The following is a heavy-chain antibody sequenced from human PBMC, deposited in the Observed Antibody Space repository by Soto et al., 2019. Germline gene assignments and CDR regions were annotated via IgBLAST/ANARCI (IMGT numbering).Heavy chain of an antibody. V-gene: IGHV3-23*01. D-gene: IGHD4-17*01. CDR1: GFHFSIYA. J-gene: IGHJ4*02. Sequence: GGSIRLSCSASGFHFSIYAMSWVLQAPGKGLEWVPAISGSGGIRYYADSVKGRFTISRDNAKNTLDLQMNSLRAEDTAVYYCAKDPRMTTVTFFDYWGQGTLVTGSS. CDR2: ISGSGGIR. CDR3: AKDPRMTTVTFFDY.